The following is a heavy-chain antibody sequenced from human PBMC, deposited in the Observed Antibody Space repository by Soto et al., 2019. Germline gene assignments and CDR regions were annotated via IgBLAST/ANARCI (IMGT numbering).Heavy chain of an antibody. J-gene: IGHJ2*01. CDR3: ARVQTGDGYFAL. V-gene: IGHV4-34*01. Sequence: QVQLQQWGAGLLKPSETLSLTCAVYGGSFSGYYWSWIRQPPGKGLEWIGEINHSGSTNYNPSLKRRVTISVDTSKNQFSLKLSSVTAADTAVYYCARVQTGDGYFALWGGGTLVTVSS. CDR2: INHSGST. D-gene: IGHD7-27*01. CDR1: GGSFSGYY.